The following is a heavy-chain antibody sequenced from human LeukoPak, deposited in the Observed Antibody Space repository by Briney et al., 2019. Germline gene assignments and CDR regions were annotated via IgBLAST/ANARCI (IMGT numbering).Heavy chain of an antibody. CDR1: GFTISSDE. V-gene: IGHV3-48*03. D-gene: IGHD1-1*01. CDR2: ISSSGSPI. CDR3: ARGGSSRPLDH. J-gene: IGHJ4*02. Sequence: GGSLRLSCAASGFTISSDEMNWARQAPGKGLEWVSYISSSGSPIYYADSAKGRFSISRDTAKNSMYLQMNSLRAEDTAVYYCARGGSSRPLDHWGQGTLVTVSS.